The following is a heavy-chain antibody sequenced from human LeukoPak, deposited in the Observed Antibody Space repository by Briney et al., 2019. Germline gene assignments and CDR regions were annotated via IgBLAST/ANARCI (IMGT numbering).Heavy chain of an antibody. CDR1: GGTFISYA. CDR3: ARGSIAVAGTAIDY. CDR2: IIPIFGTA. J-gene: IGHJ4*02. Sequence: SVTVSCTASGGTFISYAISWVRQAPGQGLEWMGGIIPIFGTANYAQKFQGRVTITADESTSTAYMELSSLRSEDTAVYYCARGSIAVAGTAIDYWGQGTLVTVSS. D-gene: IGHD6-19*01. V-gene: IGHV1-69*13.